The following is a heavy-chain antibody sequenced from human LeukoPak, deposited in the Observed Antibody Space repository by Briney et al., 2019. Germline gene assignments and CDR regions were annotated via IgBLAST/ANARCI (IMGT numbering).Heavy chain of an antibody. CDR2: ISSSGVFT. Sequence: KPEGSLRLSCAASGFTFSDSYMSWIRQAPGKGLEWVSDISSSGVFTNYADSVKGRFTISRDNAKNSLSLQMNSLRAEDTAVYYCARDLRGKGDAFDIWGQGTMVTVSS. V-gene: IGHV3-11*06. CDR1: GFTFSDSY. J-gene: IGHJ3*02. CDR3: ARDLRGKGDAFDI.